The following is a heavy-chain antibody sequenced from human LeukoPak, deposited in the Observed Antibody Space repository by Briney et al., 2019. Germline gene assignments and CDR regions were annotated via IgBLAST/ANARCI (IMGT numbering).Heavy chain of an antibody. CDR2: IYYTGST. J-gene: IGHJ4*02. CDR1: GGAITNYY. V-gene: IGHV4-59*01. D-gene: IGHD6-13*01. Sequence: SETLSLTCGVSGGAITNYYWNWIRQAPGKGLEWLGYIYYTGSTTYNPSVKSRITISLDTSKKQISLKLRSVTAADTAVYYCARVDIAADFLDYWGQGTLVTVSS. CDR3: ARVDIAADFLDY.